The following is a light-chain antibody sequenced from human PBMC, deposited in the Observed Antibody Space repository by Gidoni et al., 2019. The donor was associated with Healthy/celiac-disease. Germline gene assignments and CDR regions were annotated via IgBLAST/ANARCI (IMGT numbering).Light chain of an antibody. V-gene: IGLV2-14*01. J-gene: IGLJ2*01. Sequence: QSALTQPASVSGSPGQSITISCTGTSSDVGGYNYVSWYQQPLVQAPKLMIYEVSNRPSGVSNRFSGSKSGNTASLTISGLQAEDEADYYCSSYTSSSTLYVVFGGGTKLTVL. CDR3: SSYTSSSTLYVV. CDR1: SSDVGGYNY. CDR2: EVS.